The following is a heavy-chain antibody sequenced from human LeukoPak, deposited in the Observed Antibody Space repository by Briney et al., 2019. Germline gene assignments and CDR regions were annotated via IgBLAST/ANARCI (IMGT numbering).Heavy chain of an antibody. Sequence: ASVKVSCKASGYTFTSYYMHWVRQAPGQGLEWMGWINAKKGNTNYAQKLQGRVTLTTDTSTSTAYMELRSLTSDDTALYYCARDSQWPNWGQGTLVTVSS. J-gene: IGHJ4*02. D-gene: IGHD6-19*01. V-gene: IGHV1-18*04. CDR2: INAKKGNT. CDR3: ARDSQWPN. CDR1: GYTFTSYY.